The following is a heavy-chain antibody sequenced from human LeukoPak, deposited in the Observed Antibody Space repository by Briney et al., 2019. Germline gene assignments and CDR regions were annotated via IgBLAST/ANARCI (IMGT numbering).Heavy chain of an antibody. Sequence: PGGSLRLSCAASGFTFTSVWMHWFRQAPGRGLVWISRISTDGAVTGYADSVKGRFTISRDNAKNTLYLQMNSLRAEDTAVYYCARDRTTVTLFDNWGQGALVIVSS. J-gene: IGHJ4*02. CDR2: ISTDGAVT. CDR1: GFTFTSVW. D-gene: IGHD4-17*01. CDR3: ARDRTTVTLFDN. V-gene: IGHV3-74*01.